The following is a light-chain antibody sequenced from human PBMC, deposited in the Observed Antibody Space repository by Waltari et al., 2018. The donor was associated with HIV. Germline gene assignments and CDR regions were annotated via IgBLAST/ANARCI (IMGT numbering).Light chain of an antibody. CDR1: QSVSSSY. Sequence: ENVLTQSPGTLSLSPGERVTLSCSASQSVSSSYLAWYQQKPGQAPRLLICGASSRATGVPDRFSGSGSGTDFTLTISRLEPEDIAVYYCQLYGSSPPITFGQGTRLEIK. CDR2: GAS. CDR3: QLYGSSPPIT. V-gene: IGKV3-20*01. J-gene: IGKJ5*01.